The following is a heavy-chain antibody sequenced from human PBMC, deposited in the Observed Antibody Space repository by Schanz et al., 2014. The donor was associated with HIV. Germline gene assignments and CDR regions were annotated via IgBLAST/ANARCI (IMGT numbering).Heavy chain of an antibody. CDR1: GGSISSYY. D-gene: IGHD3-10*01. CDR3: ARHQRGSYLEALDY. CDR2: AHHSGST. J-gene: IGHJ4*02. V-gene: IGHV4-39*01. Sequence: QVQLQESGPGLVKPSETLSLICTVSGGSISSYYWGWIRQPPGKGLEWIGSAHHSGSTYYTPSLKSRVTISVDPPKNQVPLKLSSVTAADTAVFYCARHQRGSYLEALDYWGQGTLVTVSS.